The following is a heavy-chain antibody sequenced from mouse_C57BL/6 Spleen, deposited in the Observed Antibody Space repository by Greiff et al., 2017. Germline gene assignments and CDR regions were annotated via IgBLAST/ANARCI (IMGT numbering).Heavy chain of an antibody. CDR2: ISDGGSYT. J-gene: IGHJ4*01. CDR1: GFTFSSYA. V-gene: IGHV5-4*03. CDR3: ARIYYDYMAMDY. D-gene: IGHD2-4*01. Sequence: EVKLVESGGGLVKPGGSLKLSCAASGFTFSSYAMSWVRQTPEKRLEWVATISDGGSYTYYPDNVKGRFTISRDNAKNNLYLQMSHLKSEDTAMYYCARIYYDYMAMDYWGQGTSVTVSS.